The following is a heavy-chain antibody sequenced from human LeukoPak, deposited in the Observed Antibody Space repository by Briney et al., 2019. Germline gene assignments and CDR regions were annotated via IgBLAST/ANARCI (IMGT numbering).Heavy chain of an antibody. V-gene: IGHV1-2*02. CDR1: GYTFTSFG. D-gene: IGHD5-24*01. Sequence: ASVKVSCKASGYTFTSFGISWVRQAPGQGLEWMGWINPNSGGTNYAQKFQGRVTMTRDTSISTAYMELSRLRSDDTAVYYCARGGKKQMATTPCGYWGQGTLVTVSS. J-gene: IGHJ4*02. CDR3: ARGGKKQMATTPCGY. CDR2: INPNSGGT.